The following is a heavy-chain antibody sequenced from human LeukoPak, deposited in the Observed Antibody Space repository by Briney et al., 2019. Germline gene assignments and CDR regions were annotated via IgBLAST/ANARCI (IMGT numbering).Heavy chain of an antibody. CDR1: GYTFTSYA. CDR3: ARIDSDYETNPLSYYTGMTV. V-gene: IGHV1-18*01. J-gene: IGHJ6*04. Sequence: GASVKVSCKASGYTFTSYAMHWVRQAPGQRLEWMGWISAYNGNTNYAQKLQGRVTMTTDTSTSTAYMELRSLRSDDTAVYYCARIDSDYETNPLSYYTGMTVGAKGP. D-gene: IGHD4-17*01. CDR2: ISAYNGNT.